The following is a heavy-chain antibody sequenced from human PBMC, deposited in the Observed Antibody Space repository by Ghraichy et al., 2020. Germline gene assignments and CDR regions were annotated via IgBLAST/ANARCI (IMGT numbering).Heavy chain of an antibody. D-gene: IGHD4-11*01. V-gene: IGHV4-61*01. CDR3: ARDHLATDYPLGDYYYGMDV. J-gene: IGHJ6*02. CDR2: IYYSGST. CDR1: GGSVSSGSYY. Sequence: SETLSLTCTVSGGSVSSGSYYWSWIRQPPGKGLEWIGYIYYSGSTNYNPSLKSRVTIPVDTSKNQFSLKLTSVTAADTAVYYCARDHLATDYPLGDYYYGMDVWGQGTTVTVSS.